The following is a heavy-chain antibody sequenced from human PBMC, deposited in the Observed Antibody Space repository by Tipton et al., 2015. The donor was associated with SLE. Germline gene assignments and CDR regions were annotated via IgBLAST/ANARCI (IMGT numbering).Heavy chain of an antibody. Sequence: TLSLTCSVSGGSISSSSYYWSWIRQPPGKGLEWIGYIYYSGSTNYNPSLKSRVTISVDTSKNQFSLKLSSVTAADTAVYYCARGYQLPLGPYYYYYMDVWGKGTTVTVSS. D-gene: IGHD2-2*01. CDR2: IYYSGST. J-gene: IGHJ6*03. V-gene: IGHV4-61*01. CDR3: ARGYQLPLGPYYYYYMDV. CDR1: GGSISSSSYY.